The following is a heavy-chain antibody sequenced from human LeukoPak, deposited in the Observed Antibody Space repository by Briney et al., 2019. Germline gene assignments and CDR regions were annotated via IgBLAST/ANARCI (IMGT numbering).Heavy chain of an antibody. CDR2: INHSGST. CDR1: GGSFSGYY. D-gene: IGHD3-22*01. V-gene: IGHV4-34*01. J-gene: IGHJ4*02. CDR3: ARVIARAGGTIDY. Sequence: SETLSLTCAAYGGSFSGYYWSWIRQPPGKGLEWIGEINHSGSTNYNPSLKSRVTISVDTSKNQFSLKLSSVTAADTAVYYCARVIARAGGTIDYWGQGTLVTVSS.